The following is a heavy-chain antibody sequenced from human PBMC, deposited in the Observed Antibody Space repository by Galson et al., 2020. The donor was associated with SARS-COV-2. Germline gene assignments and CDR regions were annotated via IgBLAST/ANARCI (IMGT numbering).Heavy chain of an antibody. D-gene: IGHD3-22*01. CDR1: GGSISGSY. Sequence: ASETLSLTCTVSGGSISGSYWSWLRQSPGKGLEWIGYIYHSGSTNYNPSLKSRITISVDTSKNQFSLKLSSVTAADTAVYYCARGYYDSSGYSMPFDYWGQGTLVTVSS. J-gene: IGHJ4*02. CDR3: ARGYYDSSGYSMPFDY. V-gene: IGHV4-59*01. CDR2: IYHSGST.